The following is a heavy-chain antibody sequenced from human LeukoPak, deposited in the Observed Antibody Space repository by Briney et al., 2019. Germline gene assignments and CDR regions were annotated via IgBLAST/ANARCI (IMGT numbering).Heavy chain of an antibody. CDR3: ARDLSGVTGYTYGRGIDY. Sequence: GGSLRLSCAASGFTFSNNDMHWVRQAPGKGLEWVAIISYDGGEKYYGDSVKGRFTISRDNAKTSLYLQMNSLRAEDTAVYYCARDLSGVTGYTYGRGIDYWGQGTLVTVSS. D-gene: IGHD5-18*01. CDR1: GFTFSNND. CDR2: ISYDGGEK. V-gene: IGHV3-30*03. J-gene: IGHJ4*02.